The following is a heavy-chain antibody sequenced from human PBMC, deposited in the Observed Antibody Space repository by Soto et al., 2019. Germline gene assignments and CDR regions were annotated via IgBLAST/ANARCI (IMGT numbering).Heavy chain of an antibody. CDR2: ISFDSGSI. D-gene: IGHD2-2*01. CDR1: GFAFDDYA. Sequence: PGGSLRLSCAASGFAFDDYAMHWVRQAPGEGLEWVSGISFDSGSIGYADSVRGRFTISRDDARNSLYLHMNSLRAEDTALYYCVKDIEENQLLYDGFDIWGQGTMVTVSS. J-gene: IGHJ3*02. CDR3: VKDIEENQLLYDGFDI. V-gene: IGHV3-9*01.